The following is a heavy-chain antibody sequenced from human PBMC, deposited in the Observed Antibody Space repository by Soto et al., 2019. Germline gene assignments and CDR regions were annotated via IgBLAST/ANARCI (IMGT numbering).Heavy chain of an antibody. CDR3: AGCPFRRWYFDL. V-gene: IGHV4-31*03. CDR1: GGSISSGGYY. D-gene: IGHD3-10*01. J-gene: IGHJ2*01. CDR2: IYYSGST. Sequence: QVQLQESGPGLVKPSQTLSLTCTVSGGSISSGGYYWSWIRQHPGKGLEWIGYIYYSGSTYYNPSLKSRVTISVDPYKNQCSLKLSSVTAADTAVYYCAGCPFRRWYFDLWGRGTLVTVSS.